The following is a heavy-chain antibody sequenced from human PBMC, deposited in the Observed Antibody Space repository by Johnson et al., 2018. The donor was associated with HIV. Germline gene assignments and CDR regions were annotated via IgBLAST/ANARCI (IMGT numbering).Heavy chain of an antibody. Sequence: QVQLVESGGGVVQPGGSLRLSCAASGFTFSSYGMHWVRQAPVKGLEWVAFIRYDGSNKYYADSVKGRFTISRDNSKNTLYLQMNSLRAEDTAVYYCAEDWGIAGCGTDAFDIWGQGTMVTVSS. CDR1: GFTFSSYG. V-gene: IGHV3-30*02. D-gene: IGHD6-13*01. CDR2: IRYDGSNK. CDR3: AEDWGIAGCGTDAFDI. J-gene: IGHJ3*02.